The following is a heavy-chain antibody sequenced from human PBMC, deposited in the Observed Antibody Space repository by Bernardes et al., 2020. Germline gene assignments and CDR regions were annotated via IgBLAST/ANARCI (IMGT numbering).Heavy chain of an antibody. D-gene: IGHD3-10*01. CDR2: ISYDGSNK. Sequence: GGSLRLSCAASGFTFSSYAMHWVRQAPGKGLEWVAVISYDGSNKYYADSVKGRFTISRDNSKNTLYLQMNSLRAEDTAVYYCARAARNYGSGSSFPYYYYYGMDVWGQGTTVTVSS. CDR1: GFTFSSYA. CDR3: ARAARNYGSGSSFPYYYYYGMDV. J-gene: IGHJ6*02. V-gene: IGHV3-30-3*01.